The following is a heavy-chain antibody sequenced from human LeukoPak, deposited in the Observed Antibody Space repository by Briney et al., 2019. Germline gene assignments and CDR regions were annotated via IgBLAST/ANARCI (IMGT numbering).Heavy chain of an antibody. J-gene: IGHJ5*02. Sequence: PSETLSLTCAVYGGSFSGYYWSWIRQPPGKGLEWIGEINHSGSTNYNPSLKSRVTISVDTSKNQFSLKLSSVTAADTAVYYCARCRGGHNWFDPWGQGTLVTVSS. CDR3: ARCRGGHNWFDP. V-gene: IGHV4-34*01. CDR2: INHSGST. D-gene: IGHD2-15*01. CDR1: GGSFSGYY.